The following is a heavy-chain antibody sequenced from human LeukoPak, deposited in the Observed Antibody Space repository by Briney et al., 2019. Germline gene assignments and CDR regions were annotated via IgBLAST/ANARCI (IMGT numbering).Heavy chain of an antibody. CDR3: TRRRGYSYGLFDY. J-gene: IGHJ4*02. CDR2: IRSKAYGGTT. CDR1: GFTFGDYA. V-gene: IGHV3-49*04. Sequence: GGSLRLSCTAPGFTFGDYAMSWVRQAPGKGLEWVGFIRSKAYGGTTEYAASVKGRFTISRDDSKSIAYLQMNSLKTEDTAVYYCTRRRGYSYGLFDYWGQGTLVTVSS. D-gene: IGHD5-18*01.